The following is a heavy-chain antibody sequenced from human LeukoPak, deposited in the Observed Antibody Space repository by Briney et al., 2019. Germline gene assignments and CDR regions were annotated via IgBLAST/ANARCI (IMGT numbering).Heavy chain of an antibody. CDR2: IKQDGSEK. CDR1: GFTFRWYW. J-gene: IGHJ4*02. V-gene: IGHV3-7*01. CDR3: ARGFSSQSPFDY. D-gene: IGHD2/OR15-2a*01. Sequence: GGSLRLSCAASGFTFRWYWTSWVRQAPGKGLEWVANIKQDGSEKYYVDSMKGRFTISRDNAKNSLYLQMNSLRAEDTAVYYCARGFSSQSPFDYWGQGTLVTVSS.